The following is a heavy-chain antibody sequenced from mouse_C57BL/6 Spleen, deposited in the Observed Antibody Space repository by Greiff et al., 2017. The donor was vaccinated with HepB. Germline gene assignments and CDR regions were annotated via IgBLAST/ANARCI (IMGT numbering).Heavy chain of an antibody. CDR2: IDPSDSYT. D-gene: IGHD2-4*01. CDR3: ARRGLQGRGYFDY. V-gene: IGHV1-50*01. Sequence: VQLQQPGAELVKPGASVKLSCKASGYTFTSYWMQWVKQRPGQGLEWIGEIDPSDSYTNYNQKFKGKATLTVDTSSSTAYMQLSSLTSEDSAVYYCARRGLQGRGYFDYWGQGTTLTVSS. CDR1: GYTFTSYW. J-gene: IGHJ2*01.